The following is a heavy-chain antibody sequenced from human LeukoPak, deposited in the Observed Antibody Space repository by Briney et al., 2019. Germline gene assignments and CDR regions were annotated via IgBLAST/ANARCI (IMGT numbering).Heavy chain of an antibody. CDR1: GITFSSYW. Sequence: QTGGSLRLSCAASGITFSSYWMSWVRQAPGKGLEWVANINQDGSEKYYVDSVKGRFTISRDNTKNSLYLQMNSLRVEDTAVYHCARSRGYSYGFDYWGQGTLVTVSS. CDR3: ARSRGYSYGFDY. CDR2: INQDGSEK. J-gene: IGHJ4*02. D-gene: IGHD5-18*01. V-gene: IGHV3-7*04.